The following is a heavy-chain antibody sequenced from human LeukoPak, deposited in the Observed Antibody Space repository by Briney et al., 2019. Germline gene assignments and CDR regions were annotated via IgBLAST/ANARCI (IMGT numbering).Heavy chain of an antibody. J-gene: IGHJ3*02. CDR2: INPSGGST. CDR1: GYTFTSYG. Sequence: GESLKISCKGSGYTFTSYGISWVRQAPGQGLEWMGIINPSGGSTSYAQKFQGRVTMTRDTSTSTVYMELSSLRSEDTAVYYCARYCGGDCPIANDAFDIWGQGTMVTVSS. D-gene: IGHD2-21*02. V-gene: IGHV1-46*01. CDR3: ARYCGGDCPIANDAFDI.